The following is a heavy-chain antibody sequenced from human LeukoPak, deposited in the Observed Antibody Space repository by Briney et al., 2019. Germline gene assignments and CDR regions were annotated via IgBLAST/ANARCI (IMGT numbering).Heavy chain of an antibody. V-gene: IGHV2-70*11. CDR2: LDWDDDK. J-gene: IGHJ4*02. D-gene: IGHD3-22*01. Sequence: SGPTLVNPTQTLTLTCTFSGFSLSTSGMCVSWIRQPPGKALEWLARLDWDDDKYYSTSLKTRLTISKDTSKNQVVLTMTNMDPVDTATYYCARIDLSPYDSSGYWSEDYWGQGTLVTVSS. CDR1: GFSLSTSGMC. CDR3: ARIDLSPYDSSGYWSEDY.